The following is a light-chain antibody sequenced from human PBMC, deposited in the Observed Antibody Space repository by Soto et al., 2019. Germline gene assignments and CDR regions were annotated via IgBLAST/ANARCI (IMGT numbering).Light chain of an antibody. CDR2: AAS. J-gene: IGKJ1*01. CDR3: QHYNSYSEA. Sequence: DLPMRPSPSFVSASVGDRVTLTCRASQGISNWLAWYQQKPGKAPKLLIYAASSLQSGVPSRFSGSGSGTDFTLTISSLQPDDFATYYCQHYNSYSEAFGQGTTVDIK. V-gene: IGKV1D-16*01. CDR1: QGISNW.